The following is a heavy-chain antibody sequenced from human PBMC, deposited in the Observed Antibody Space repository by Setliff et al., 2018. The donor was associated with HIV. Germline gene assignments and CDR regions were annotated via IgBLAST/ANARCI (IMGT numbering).Heavy chain of an antibody. CDR1: GFTFSTYG. V-gene: IGHV3-30*02. CDR3: ARDGGRDGYGFALDY. D-gene: IGHD5-12*01. J-gene: IGHJ4*02. CDR2: IRYDGDDT. Sequence: GGSLRLSCAASGFTFSTYGMHWVRQAPGKGLEWVAFIRYDGDDTHFLESVKGRFTISRDTSNNTLYLHLSSLRPEDTAVYYCARDGGRDGYGFALDYWGQGTLVTVSS.